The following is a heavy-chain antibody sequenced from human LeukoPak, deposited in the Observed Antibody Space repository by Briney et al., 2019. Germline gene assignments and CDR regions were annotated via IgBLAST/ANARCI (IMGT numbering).Heavy chain of an antibody. CDR1: GFTFDDYA. J-gene: IGHJ5*02. D-gene: IGHD6-13*01. CDR3: AKDHSSSWYSGYGNWFDP. Sequence: GRSLRLSCAASGFTFDDYAMHWVRQAPGKGLEWVSGISWNSGSIGYADSVKGRFTISRDNAKNSLYPQMNSLRAEDTALYYCAKDHSSSWYSGYGNWFDPWGQGTLVTVSS. V-gene: IGHV3-9*01. CDR2: ISWNSGSI.